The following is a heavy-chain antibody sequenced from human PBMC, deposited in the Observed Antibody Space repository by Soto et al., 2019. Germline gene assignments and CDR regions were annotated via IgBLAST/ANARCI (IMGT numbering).Heavy chain of an antibody. V-gene: IGHV3-23*01. CDR3: AKDFLLGFYYDFWSGPLDP. J-gene: IGHJ5*02. CDR2: ISGSGGST. Sequence: PGGSLRLSCAASGFTFSSYAMSWVRQAPGKGLEWVSAISGSGGSTYYADSVKGRFTISRDNSKNTLYLQMNSLRAEDTAVYYCAKDFLLGFYYDFWSGPLDPWGQGTLVTSPQ. CDR1: GFTFSSYA. D-gene: IGHD3-3*01.